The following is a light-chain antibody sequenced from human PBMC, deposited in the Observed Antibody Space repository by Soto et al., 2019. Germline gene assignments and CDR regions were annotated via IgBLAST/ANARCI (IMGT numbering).Light chain of an antibody. CDR3: ASWDDSLNGVL. Sequence: QSVLTQPPSASGTPGQRVTISCSGSSFNVGSNTVNWYQQLPGTAPKLLIYTKNQRPSGVPDRFSGSKSGTSASLAISGLQSEDEADYYCASWDDSLNGVLFGGGTKLTVL. CDR2: TKN. V-gene: IGLV1-44*01. J-gene: IGLJ2*01. CDR1: SFNVGSNT.